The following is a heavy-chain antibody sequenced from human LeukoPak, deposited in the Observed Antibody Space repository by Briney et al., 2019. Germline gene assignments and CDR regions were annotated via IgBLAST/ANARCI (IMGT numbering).Heavy chain of an antibody. V-gene: IGHV3-23*01. CDR2: ISGSGGST. Sequence: GGSLRLSFAASGFTFSSYAMSWVRQAPGKGLEWVSAISGSGGSTYYADSVKGRFTISRDNSKNTLYLQMNSLRAEDTAVYYCAKTPGVGTVTPIDYWGQGTLVTVSS. D-gene: IGHD4-17*01. J-gene: IGHJ4*02. CDR1: GFTFSSYA. CDR3: AKTPGVGTVTPIDY.